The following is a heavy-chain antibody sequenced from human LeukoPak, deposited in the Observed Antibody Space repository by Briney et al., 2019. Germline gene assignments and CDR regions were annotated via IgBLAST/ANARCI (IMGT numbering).Heavy chain of an antibody. J-gene: IGHJ6*03. CDR1: GGTFSSYA. Sequence: SVKVSCKASGGTFSSYAISWVRQAPGQGLEWMGGIIPIFGTANYAQKFQGRVTITADKSTSTAYMELSSLRSEDTAVYYCAREWSYGDTPFGVELIGYYMDVWGKGTTVTVSS. D-gene: IGHD3-16*01. CDR3: AREWSYGDTPFGVELIGYYMDV. V-gene: IGHV1-69*06. CDR2: IIPIFGTA.